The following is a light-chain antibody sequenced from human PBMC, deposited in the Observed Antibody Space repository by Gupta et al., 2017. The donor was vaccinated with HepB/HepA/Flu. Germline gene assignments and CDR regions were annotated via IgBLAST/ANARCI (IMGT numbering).Light chain of an antibody. CDR3: AAWDDSLGGYV. CDR1: SSSIGSNY. V-gene: IGLV1-47*01. CDR2: RNN. J-gene: IGLJ1*01. Sequence: QPVLTQPPSASGSPGKRVTMPCSGSSSSIGSNYVYWYQQSPGTAPKLLIYRNNQRPSGVPDRFSGSKSGTSASLAISGLRSEDEADYYCAAWDDSLGGYVFGTGTKVTVL.